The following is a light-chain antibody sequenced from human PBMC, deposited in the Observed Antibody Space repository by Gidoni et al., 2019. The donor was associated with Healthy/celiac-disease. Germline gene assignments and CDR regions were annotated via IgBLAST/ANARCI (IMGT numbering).Light chain of an antibody. Sequence: EIVLTQSPGTLSLSPGERATRSCRASQSVSSSYLAWSQQKPGQAPRPLIYGASSRATGIPDRFSGSGSGTDFTLTISRLEPEDFAVYYCQQYGSSPRTFGQGTKVEIK. CDR2: GAS. V-gene: IGKV3-20*01. CDR1: QSVSSSY. J-gene: IGKJ1*01. CDR3: QQYGSSPRT.